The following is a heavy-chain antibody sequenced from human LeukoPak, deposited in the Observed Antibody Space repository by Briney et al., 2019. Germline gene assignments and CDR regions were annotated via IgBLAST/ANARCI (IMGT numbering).Heavy chain of an antibody. D-gene: IGHD3-16*01. V-gene: IGHV3-74*01. CDR2: INSDGSST. J-gene: IGHJ5*02. CDR1: GYYW. Sequence: GGCLRLSCAATGYYWMLWVSQAPGKGLLWVSRINSDGSSTSYADSVKRRFTISRDNAKNTLYLQMNSLRAEDTAVYYCARDQGELDHWGQGTLVTVSS. CDR3: ARDQGELDH.